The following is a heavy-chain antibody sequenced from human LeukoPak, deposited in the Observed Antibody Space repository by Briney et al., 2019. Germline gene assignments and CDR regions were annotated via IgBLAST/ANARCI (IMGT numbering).Heavy chain of an antibody. J-gene: IGHJ4*02. CDR2: ISPYTGNT. V-gene: IGHV1-18*01. CDR1: NYRFTSHD. CDR3: AREGGTWVPFDY. Sequence: GASVKLSFKASNYRFTSHDISWVRQAPAQGLELMGRISPYTGNTKYAQKFQGRVTMTTSTSTSIVYMELRSLRSDDTAVYFCAREGGTWVPFDYWGQGTLVTVSS. D-gene: IGHD1-1*01.